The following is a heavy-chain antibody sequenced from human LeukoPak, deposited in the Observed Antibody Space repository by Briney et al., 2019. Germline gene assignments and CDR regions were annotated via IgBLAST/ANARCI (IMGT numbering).Heavy chain of an antibody. CDR3: ARESAPVRECDAFDI. J-gene: IGHJ3*02. Sequence: PSETLSLTCTVSDDSITMYYWTWIRQPPGKGLEWIGYVDHTGSTKFNPSLNGRVSISRDTSNNFFSLRLRSVTAADTAVYYCARESAPVRECDAFDIWGQGTMVTVSS. CDR2: VDHTGST. CDR1: DDSITMYY. V-gene: IGHV4-59*01. D-gene: IGHD3-10*01.